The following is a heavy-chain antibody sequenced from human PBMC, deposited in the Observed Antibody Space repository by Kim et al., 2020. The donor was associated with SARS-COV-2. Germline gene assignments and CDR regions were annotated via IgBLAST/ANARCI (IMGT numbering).Heavy chain of an antibody. CDR3: AKAVTVTAYYYYYGMDV. J-gene: IGHJ6*01. Sequence: GGSLRLSCAASGFTFDDYAMHWVRQAPGKGLEWVSGISWNSGSIGYADSVKGRFTIPRDNAKNSLYLQMNSLRAEDTALYYCAKAVTVTAYYYYYGMDV. D-gene: IGHD4-17*01. V-gene: IGHV3-9*01. CDR2: ISWNSGSI. CDR1: GFTFDDYA.